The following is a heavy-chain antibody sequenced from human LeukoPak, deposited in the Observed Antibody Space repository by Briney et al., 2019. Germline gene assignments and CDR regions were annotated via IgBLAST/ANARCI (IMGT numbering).Heavy chain of an antibody. J-gene: IGHJ4*02. CDR1: GYSISSGYY. CDR2: IYHSGST. V-gene: IGHV4-38-2*01. D-gene: IGHD6-19*01. Sequence: KPSETLSPTCAVSGYSISSGYYWGWIRQPPGKGLEWIGSIYHSGSTYYNPSLKSRVTISVDTSKNQFSLKPSSVTAADTAVYYCARVEYSSGWYFDYWGQGTLVTVSS. CDR3: ARVEYSSGWYFDY.